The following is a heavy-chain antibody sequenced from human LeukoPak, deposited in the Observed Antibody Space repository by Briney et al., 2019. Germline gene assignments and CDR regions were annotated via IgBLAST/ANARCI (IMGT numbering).Heavy chain of an antibody. Sequence: ASVKVSCKASGYTFTSYYMHWVRQAPGQGLEWMGIINPSGGSTSYAQKFQGRVTMTRDMSTSTVYMELSSLRSEDTAVYYCAREASGYNYDILTGSKAPFDYWGQGTLVTVSS. CDR2: INPSGGST. CDR3: AREASGYNYDILTGSKAPFDY. J-gene: IGHJ4*02. D-gene: IGHD3-9*01. CDR1: GYTFTSYY. V-gene: IGHV1-46*01.